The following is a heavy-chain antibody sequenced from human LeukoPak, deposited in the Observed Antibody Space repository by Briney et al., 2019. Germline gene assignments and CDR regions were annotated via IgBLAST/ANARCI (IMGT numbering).Heavy chain of an antibody. CDR3: ARGTDTKPFWYFDL. V-gene: IGHV1-8*01. J-gene: IGHJ2*01. CDR2: MNPNSGNT. CDR1: GYTFTSYD. D-gene: IGHD2-2*01. Sequence: ASVKVSCKASGYTFTSYDINWVRQATGQGLEWTGWMNPNSGNTGYAQKFQGRVTMTRNTSISTAYMELSSLRSEDTAVYYCARGTDTKPFWYFDLWGRGTLVTVSS.